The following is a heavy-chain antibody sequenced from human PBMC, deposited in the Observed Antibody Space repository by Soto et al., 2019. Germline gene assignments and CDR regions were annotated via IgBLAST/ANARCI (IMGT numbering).Heavy chain of an antibody. Sequence: QVQLVESGGGVVQPGGSLRLSCAASGFTFSSFCMHWVRKAPGKGLEWVATISSDGSYPYYADSVKGRFTISRDNSKKTQYLKTNSMRTEDTAVYWCGNERGDCLMWGSDEWGQGTTVTVSS. D-gene: IGHD2-21*01. CDR3: GNERGDCLMWGSDE. J-gene: IGHJ6*02. V-gene: IGHV3-33*03. CDR2: ISSDGSYP. CDR1: GFTFSSFC.